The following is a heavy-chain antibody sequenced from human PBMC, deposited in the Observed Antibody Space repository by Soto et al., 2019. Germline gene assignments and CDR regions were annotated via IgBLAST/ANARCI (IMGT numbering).Heavy chain of an antibody. D-gene: IGHD3-10*01. CDR2: IYYSGCT. Sequence: SETLSLTCTVSGGSVSSGSYYWSWIRQPPGKGLEWIGYIYYSGCTNYNPSLKSRVTISVDTSKNQFSLKLSSVTAADTAVYYCARDRGLLWFGTIDYWGQGTLVTVSS. J-gene: IGHJ4*02. V-gene: IGHV4-61*01. CDR3: ARDRGLLWFGTIDY. CDR1: GGSVSSGSYY.